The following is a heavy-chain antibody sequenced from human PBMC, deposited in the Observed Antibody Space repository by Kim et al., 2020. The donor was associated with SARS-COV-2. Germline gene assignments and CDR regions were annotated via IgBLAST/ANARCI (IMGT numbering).Heavy chain of an antibody. Sequence: YASSVKGRVTISRDNSRNTLYLQINSLRAEDTAVYYCARGRGNYYYYFDYWGQGTLVTVSS. J-gene: IGHJ4*02. V-gene: IGHV3-33*01. D-gene: IGHD1-26*01. CDR3: ARGRGNYYYYFDY.